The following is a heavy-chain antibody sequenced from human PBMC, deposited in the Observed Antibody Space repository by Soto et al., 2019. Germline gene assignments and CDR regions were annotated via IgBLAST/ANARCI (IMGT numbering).Heavy chain of an antibody. CDR3: ARGIQHYYDSSAYYYDY. CDR1: GASISSGGYY. Sequence: QVQLQESGPGLVKPSQTLSLTCTVSGASISSGGYYWSWIRQYPGKGLEWIGYVYYSGSTYYNPSLPSRVTMSVDTSKNQFSLKLSSVTAADTAVFYCARGIQHYYDSSAYYYDYWGQGTLVTVSP. D-gene: IGHD3-22*01. J-gene: IGHJ4*02. V-gene: IGHV4-31*03. CDR2: VYYSGST.